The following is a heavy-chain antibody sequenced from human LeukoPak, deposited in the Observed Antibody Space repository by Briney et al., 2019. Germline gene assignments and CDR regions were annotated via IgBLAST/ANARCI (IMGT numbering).Heavy chain of an antibody. CDR2: IYYSGST. D-gene: IGHD2-2*01. CDR1: GGSVSISSYY. CDR3: VRSYCSRISCYEVYYFDY. Sequence: PSETLSLTCTVSGGSVSISSYYWGWIRQPPGKGLEWIGSIYYSGSTYYNPSLKSRVTISVDTSKNQFSLKLSSVTAADTAVYYCVRSYCSRISCYEVYYFDYWGQGTLVTVSS. J-gene: IGHJ4*02. V-gene: IGHV4-39*07.